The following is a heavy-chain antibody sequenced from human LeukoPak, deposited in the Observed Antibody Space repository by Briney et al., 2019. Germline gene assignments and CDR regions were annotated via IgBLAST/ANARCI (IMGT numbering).Heavy chain of an antibody. CDR2: INHSGST. J-gene: IGHJ1*01. V-gene: IGHV4-34*01. D-gene: IGHD6-13*01. Sequence: KPSETLSLTCAVYGGSFSGYYWSWIRQPPGKGLEWIGEINHSGSTNYNPSLKSRVTISVDTSKNQFSLKLSSVTAADTAVYYCARISIAAAVDAYFQHWGQGTLVTVSP. CDR3: ARISIAAAVDAYFQH. CDR1: GGSFSGYY.